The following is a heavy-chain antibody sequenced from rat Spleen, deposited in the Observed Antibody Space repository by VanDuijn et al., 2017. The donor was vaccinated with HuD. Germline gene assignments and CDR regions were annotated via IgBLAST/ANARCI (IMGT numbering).Heavy chain of an antibody. D-gene: IGHD1-12*01. Sequence: EVQLVESGGGLVQPGRSLKLSCAASGFTFSDYNMAWVRQAPKKGLEWVASISYDGYTTHYRDSVKGRYTVSRDNAKSTLYLQMDSLRSELTATYYCARHKTTYYVMDAWVQGVMVTVSS. CDR1: GFTFSDYN. J-gene: IGHJ2*01. CDR3: ARHKTTYYVMDA. CDR2: ISYDGYTT. V-gene: IGHV5-7*01.